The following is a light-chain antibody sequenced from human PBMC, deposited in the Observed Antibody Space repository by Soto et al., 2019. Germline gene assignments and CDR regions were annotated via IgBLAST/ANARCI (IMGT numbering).Light chain of an antibody. Sequence: DIQMTQSPSILSASVGDRVTITCRASQSISSWLAWYQQKPGKAPKLLIYTASSLESGVPSRFSGSGSGTEFTLTSGSLQPDDFATYYCQHYNTYSGTFGPGTKVDIK. CDR1: QSISSW. J-gene: IGKJ3*01. V-gene: IGKV1-5*03. CDR2: TAS. CDR3: QHYNTYSGT.